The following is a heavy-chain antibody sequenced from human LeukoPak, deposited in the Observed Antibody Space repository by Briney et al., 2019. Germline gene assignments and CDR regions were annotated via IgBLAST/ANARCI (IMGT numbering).Heavy chain of an antibody. CDR2: IIPIFGTT. CDR1: GGTLSRYA. J-gene: IGHJ5*02. CDR3: ARGRNYYDSSGYPNWFDP. Sequence: GASVKVSCKASGGTLSRYAISWVRQAPGQGLEWMGGIIPIFGTTNYAQKFQDRVTITADKSTSTAYMELSSLRSEDTAVYYCARGRNYYDSSGYPNWFDPWGQGTLVTVSS. V-gene: IGHV1-69*06. D-gene: IGHD3-22*01.